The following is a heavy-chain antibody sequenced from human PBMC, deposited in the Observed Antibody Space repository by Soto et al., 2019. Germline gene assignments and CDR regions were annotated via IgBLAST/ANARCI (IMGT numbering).Heavy chain of an antibody. CDR2: IYYSGTT. CDR3: ARQSGGYYFSGLDV. D-gene: IGHD1-26*01. V-gene: IGHV4-59*08. J-gene: IGHJ6*02. CDR1: GGTISDYY. Sequence: SETLSLTCTVSGGTISDYYWSWIRQPPGKGLEWIGYIYYSGTTNYSPSLKSRVTISVDTSKNQFSLKLSSVTAADSVIFFCARQSGGYYFSGLDVWGQGTTVTVSS.